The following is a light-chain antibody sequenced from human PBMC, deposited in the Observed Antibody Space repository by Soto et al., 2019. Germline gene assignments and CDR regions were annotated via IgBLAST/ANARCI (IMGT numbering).Light chain of an antibody. CDR2: DVS. CDR1: SSDVGGYNY. V-gene: IGLV2-14*01. Sequence: ALTQPASVSGSPGQSITISCTGTSSDVGGYNYVSWYQQHPGKAPKLMIYDVSNRPSGVSNRFSGSKSGNTASLTISGLQAEDEADYYCSSYTSSSTLVVFGTGTKVTVL. CDR3: SSYTSSSTLVV. J-gene: IGLJ1*01.